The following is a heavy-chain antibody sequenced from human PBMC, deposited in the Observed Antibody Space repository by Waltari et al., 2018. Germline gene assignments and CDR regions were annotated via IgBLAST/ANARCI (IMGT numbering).Heavy chain of an antibody. Sequence: QLQLQESGPGLVKPSETLSLTCTVSSGAISSSGYYWGWIRQPPGKGLEWMGSNYYRGNTYYNPSLKNRVTISVDTSKNQFSLKVTSVTAADTAVYYCAKVWKNYRTDYWGQGTLVTVSS. CDR2: NYYRGNT. V-gene: IGHV4-39*07. J-gene: IGHJ4*02. CDR3: AKVWKNYRTDY. D-gene: IGHD1-7*01. CDR1: SGAISSSGYY.